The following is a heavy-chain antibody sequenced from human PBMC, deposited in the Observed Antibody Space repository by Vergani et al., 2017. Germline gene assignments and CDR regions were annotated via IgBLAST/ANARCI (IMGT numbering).Heavy chain of an antibody. CDR1: GGSISSYY. CDR2: IYYSGST. V-gene: IGHV4-59*01. CDR3: ARSVGSGSYDDY. J-gene: IGHJ4*02. Sequence: QVQLQDSGPGLVKPSETLSLTCTVSGGSISSYYWSWIRQPPGKGLEWIGYIYYSGSTNYNPSLKSRVTISVDTSKNQFSLKLSSVTAADTAVYYCARSVGSGSYDDYWGQGTLVTVSS. D-gene: IGHD3-10*01.